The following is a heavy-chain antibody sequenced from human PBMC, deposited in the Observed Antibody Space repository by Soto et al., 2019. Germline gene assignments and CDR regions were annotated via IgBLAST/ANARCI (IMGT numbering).Heavy chain of an antibody. D-gene: IGHD3-3*01. V-gene: IGHV4-34*01. Sequence: SETLSLTCAVYGGSFSGYYWSWIRQPPGKGLEWIGEVNHSGNINYNPSLKSRVTISVDTSKNQFSLNLSSVTAADTAVYYCARTSIFGGGYYFDYWGQGTLVTVPQ. CDR1: GGSFSGYY. CDR2: VNHSGNI. J-gene: IGHJ4*02. CDR3: ARTSIFGGGYYFDY.